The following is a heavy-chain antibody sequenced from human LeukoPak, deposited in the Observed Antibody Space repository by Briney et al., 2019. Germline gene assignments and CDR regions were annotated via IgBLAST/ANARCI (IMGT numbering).Heavy chain of an antibody. J-gene: IGHJ4*02. CDR3: ARESGGISPNFDY. CDR2: IIPIFGIA. Sequence: SVKVSCKASGGTFSSYAISWVRQAPGQGLEWMGRIIPIFGIANYAQKFQGRVTITADKSTSTAYMELRSLRSEDTAVYYCARESGGISPNFDYWGQGTLVTVSS. V-gene: IGHV1-69*04. D-gene: IGHD3-16*01. CDR1: GGTFSSYA.